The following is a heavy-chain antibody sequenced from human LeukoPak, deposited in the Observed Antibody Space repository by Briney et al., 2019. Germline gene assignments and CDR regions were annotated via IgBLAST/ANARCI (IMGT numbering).Heavy chain of an antibody. CDR1: GFTFSSYA. J-gene: IGHJ4*02. Sequence: GGSLRLSCAASGFTFSSYAMSWVRQAPGKGLEWVSVIGESGDITYYAESVKGRFTLSRDNSKNTLYLQMSSLRAEDTAVYYCASAGIEDDYGGNADWGQGTLVTVSS. CDR3: ASAGIEDDYGGNAD. D-gene: IGHD4-23*01. V-gene: IGHV3-23*01. CDR2: IGESGDIT.